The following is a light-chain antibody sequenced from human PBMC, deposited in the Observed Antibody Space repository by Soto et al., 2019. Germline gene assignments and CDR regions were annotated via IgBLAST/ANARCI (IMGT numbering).Light chain of an antibody. J-gene: IGLJ3*02. V-gene: IGLV2-8*01. Sequence: QSALTQPPSASGSPAQSVTISCTGTSSDVGGYNSVSWYQQNPGKAPKLMLYEVTKRPSGVPDRFSGSKSGNTASLTVSGLQSEDEADYYCSAYAGRNNVVFGGGTKVTVL. CDR2: EVT. CDR1: SSDVGGYNS. CDR3: SAYAGRNNVV.